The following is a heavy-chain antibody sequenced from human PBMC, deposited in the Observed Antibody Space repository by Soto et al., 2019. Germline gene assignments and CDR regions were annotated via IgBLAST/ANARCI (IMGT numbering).Heavy chain of an antibody. J-gene: IGHJ4*02. Sequence: GGSLRLSCAASGFTFSSYWMSWVRQAPGKGLEWVANIKQDGSEKYYVDSVKGRFTISRDNAKNSLYLQMNSLRAEDTAVYYCATGPHSYTLYSSSYYFDYWGQGTLVTVSS. CDR1: GFTFSSYW. D-gene: IGHD6-6*01. CDR2: IKQDGSEK. V-gene: IGHV3-7*05. CDR3: ATGPHSYTLYSSSYYFDY.